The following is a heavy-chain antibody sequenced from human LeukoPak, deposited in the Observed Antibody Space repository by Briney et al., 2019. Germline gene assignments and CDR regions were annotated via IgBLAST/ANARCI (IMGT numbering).Heavy chain of an antibody. J-gene: IGHJ4*02. CDR1: GYTFTSYG. CDR2: ISAYNGNT. D-gene: IGHD3-10*01. V-gene: IGHV1-18*01. CDR3: ARVVLLWFGEPLDY. Sequence: GASVKVSCKASGYTFTSYGISWVRQAPGQGLEWIGWISAYNGNTNYAQKLQGRVTMTTDTSTSTAYMELRSLRSDDTAVYYCARVVLLWFGEPLDYWGQGTLVTVSS.